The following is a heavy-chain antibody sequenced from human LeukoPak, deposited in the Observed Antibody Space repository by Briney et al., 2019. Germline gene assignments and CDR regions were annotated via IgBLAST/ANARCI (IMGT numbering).Heavy chain of an antibody. V-gene: IGHV3-74*01. Sequence: GGSLRLSCAASGFTFTSYWMHWVRQAPGKGPVWVARTNRDGSSTAYADSVKGRFTISKDNAKNTLYLLMNSLRAEDTAVYYCARDSVEWYIFDYWGQGPLVTVSS. CDR3: ARDSVEWYIFDY. D-gene: IGHD3-3*01. J-gene: IGHJ4*02. CDR2: TNRDGSST. CDR1: GFTFTSYW.